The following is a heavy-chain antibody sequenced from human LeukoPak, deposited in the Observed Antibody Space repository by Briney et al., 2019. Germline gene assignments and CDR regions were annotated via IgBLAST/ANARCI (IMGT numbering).Heavy chain of an antibody. CDR2: IYSGGST. Sequence: PGGSLRLSCAVSGFTFTNYAMSWVRQAPGKGLEWVSVIYSGGSTYYADSVKGRFTISRGNSKNTLYLQMNSLRAEDTAVYYCARGAAAGNNPYNWFDPWGQGTLVTVSS. J-gene: IGHJ5*02. V-gene: IGHV3-66*01. CDR1: GFTFTNYA. D-gene: IGHD6-13*01. CDR3: ARGAAAGNNPYNWFDP.